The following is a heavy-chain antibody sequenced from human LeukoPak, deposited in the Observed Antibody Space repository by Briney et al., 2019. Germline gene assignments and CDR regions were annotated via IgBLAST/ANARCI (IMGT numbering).Heavy chain of an antibody. Sequence: ASVKVSCKASGYTFTNYGISWVRQAPGQGLEWMGWISVYNGNTNYAQKLQGRVTMTTDTSTTTAYMELRSLRSDDTAVYYCARASSSSWYQLDFDYWGQGTLVTASS. CDR3: ARASSSSWYQLDFDY. CDR1: GYTFTNYG. V-gene: IGHV1-18*01. D-gene: IGHD6-13*01. CDR2: ISVYNGNT. J-gene: IGHJ4*02.